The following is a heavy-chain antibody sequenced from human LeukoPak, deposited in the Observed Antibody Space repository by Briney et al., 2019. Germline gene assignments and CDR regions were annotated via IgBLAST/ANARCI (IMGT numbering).Heavy chain of an antibody. CDR2: IYYSGST. CDR3: ARDRSGWYGDAFDI. J-gene: IGHJ3*02. CDR1: GGSISSYY. Sequence: PSETLSLTCTVSGGSISSYYWSWIRQPPGKGLEWIGYIYYSGSTNYNPSLKSRVTISVDTSKNQFSLKLSSVTAADTAVYYCARDRSGWYGDAFDIWGQGTMVTVSS. V-gene: IGHV4-59*01. D-gene: IGHD6-19*01.